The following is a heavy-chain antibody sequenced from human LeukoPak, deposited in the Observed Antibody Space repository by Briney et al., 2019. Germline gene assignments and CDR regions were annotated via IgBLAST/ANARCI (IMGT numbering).Heavy chain of an antibody. V-gene: IGHV3-23*01. CDR1: GFTFSSYA. CDR2: ISGSGGST. CDR3: ARGGYNYGSVFDY. Sequence: PGVSLRLSCAASGFTFSSYAMSWVRQAPGKGLEWVSAISGSGGSTYYADSVKGRFTISRDNAENSLYLQMNSLRAEDTAVYYCARGGYNYGSVFDYWGQGTLVTVSS. D-gene: IGHD5-18*01. J-gene: IGHJ4*02.